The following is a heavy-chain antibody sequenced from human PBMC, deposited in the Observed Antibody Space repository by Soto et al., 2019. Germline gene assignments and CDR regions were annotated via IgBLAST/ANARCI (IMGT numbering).Heavy chain of an antibody. CDR3: AKESMPDHYSDTLFDY. CDR2: FSAGGRA. CDR1: GFSFSRYA. D-gene: IGHD2-15*01. V-gene: IGHV3-23*01. J-gene: IGHJ4*02. Sequence: QLLESGGGLVQPGGSLRLSCEASGFSFSRYALSWVRQAPGKGLEWVSTFSAGGRAYYADSVKGRFTIAKDTSKNTLPLQASSLRAEDTAVYYCAKESMPDHYSDTLFDYWGQGTRVTVSS.